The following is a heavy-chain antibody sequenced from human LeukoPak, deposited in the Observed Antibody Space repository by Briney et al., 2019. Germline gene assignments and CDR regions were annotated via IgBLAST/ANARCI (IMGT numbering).Heavy chain of an antibody. J-gene: IGHJ6*02. CDR2: ISYDGSNK. V-gene: IGHV3-30*18. Sequence: GGSLRLSCAASGFTFSSYGMRWVRQAPGKGLEWVAVISYDGSNKYYADSVKGRFTISRDNSKNTLYLQMNSLRAEDTAVYYCAKEVVITLYYYGMDVWGQGTTVTVSS. D-gene: IGHD3-22*01. CDR3: AKEVVITLYYYGMDV. CDR1: GFTFSSYG.